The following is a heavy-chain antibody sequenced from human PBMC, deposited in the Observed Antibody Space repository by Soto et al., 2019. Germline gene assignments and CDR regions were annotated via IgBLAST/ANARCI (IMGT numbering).Heavy chain of an antibody. D-gene: IGHD2-15*01. CDR3: ANSRSSKGEDAFDI. Sequence: GGSLRLSCAASGFTFSDYYMSWIRQAPGKGLEWVSYISSSGSTIYYADSVKGRFTISRDNSKNTLYLQMNSLRAEDTAVYYCANSRSSKGEDAFDIWGQGTMVTVSS. CDR2: ISSSGSTI. J-gene: IGHJ3*02. V-gene: IGHV3-11*01. CDR1: GFTFSDYY.